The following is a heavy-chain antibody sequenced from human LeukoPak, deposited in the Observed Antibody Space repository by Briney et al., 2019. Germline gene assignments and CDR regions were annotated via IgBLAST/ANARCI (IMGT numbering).Heavy chain of an antibody. J-gene: IGHJ6*03. Sequence: ASVKVSCKASGYTFTSYYMHWVRQAPGQGLEWMGIINPSGGSTSYAQKFQGRVTMTRDTSTSTVYMELSSLRSEDTTVYYCARVHYYGSGSYYTRATYYYYYYYMDVWGKGTTVTVSS. V-gene: IGHV1-46*01. CDR1: GYTFTSYY. D-gene: IGHD3-10*01. CDR3: ARVHYYGSGSYYTRATYYYYYYYMDV. CDR2: INPSGGST.